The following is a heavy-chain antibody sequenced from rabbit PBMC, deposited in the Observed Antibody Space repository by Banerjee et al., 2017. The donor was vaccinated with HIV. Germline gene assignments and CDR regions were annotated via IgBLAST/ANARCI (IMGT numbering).Heavy chain of an antibody. D-gene: IGHD4-1*01. CDR3: ARYSSGWDYFDL. Sequence: QEQLEESGGDLVKPEGSLTLTCTASGFSFSNKYVMCWVRQAPGKGLEWIACINTSSGDTVYATWAKGRFTITRSTSLNTVTLQMTYLTGADTATYFCARYSSGWDYFDLWGPGTLVTDS. CDR1: GFSFSNKYV. V-gene: IGHV1S43*01. CDR2: INTSSGDT. J-gene: IGHJ4*01.